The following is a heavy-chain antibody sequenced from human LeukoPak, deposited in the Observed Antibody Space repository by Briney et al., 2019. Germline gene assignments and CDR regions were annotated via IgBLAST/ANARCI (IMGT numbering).Heavy chain of an antibody. V-gene: IGHV4-34*01. CDR1: GGSFSGYY. J-gene: IGHJ4*02. D-gene: IGHD6-13*01. Sequence: SETLSLTCAVYGGSFSGYYWSWIRQPPGKGLEWIGSIYHSGSTYYNPSLKGRVTISVDTSKNQFSLKLSSVTAADTAVYYCARAYSPPQWSPFDYWGQGTLVTVSS. CDR3: ARAYSPPQWSPFDY. CDR2: IYHSGST.